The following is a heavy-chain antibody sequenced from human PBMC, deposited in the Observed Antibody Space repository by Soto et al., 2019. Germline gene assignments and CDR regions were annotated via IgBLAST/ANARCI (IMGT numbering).Heavy chain of an antibody. V-gene: IGHV3-11*01. CDR3: ANLAKNYYHYKYV. D-gene: IGHD1-26*01. J-gene: IGHJ6*03. Sequence: QVQLVESGGGLVKPGGSLRLSCAASGFSFSDYYMSWIRQAPGKGLEWVSLISTSGSSTDYADSVKGRFTISRDNAKNSLSLQMNSLRAEDTAVYYCANLAKNYYHYKYVRGKGTTVTVSS. CDR1: GFSFSDYY. CDR2: ISTSGSST.